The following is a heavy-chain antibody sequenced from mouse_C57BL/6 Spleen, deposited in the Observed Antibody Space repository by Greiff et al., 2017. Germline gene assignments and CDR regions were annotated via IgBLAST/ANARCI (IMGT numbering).Heavy chain of an antibody. CDR3: PEGTYGRLDY. V-gene: IGHV1-15*01. D-gene: IGHD5-1*01. Sequence: QVQLQQSGAELVRPGASVTLSCKASGYTFTDYEMHWVKQTPVHGLEWIGAIDPETGGTAYNQKFKGKAILTADKSSSTAYMELRSLTSEDSAVYYCPEGTYGRLDYWGQGTTLTVSS. J-gene: IGHJ2*01. CDR2: IDPETGGT. CDR1: GYTFTDYE.